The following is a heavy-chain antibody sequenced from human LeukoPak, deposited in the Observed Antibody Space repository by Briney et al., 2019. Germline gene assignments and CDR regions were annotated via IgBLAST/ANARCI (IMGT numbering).Heavy chain of an antibody. V-gene: IGHV4-59*01. J-gene: IGHJ3*02. Sequence: PSETLSLTCTVSGGSISSYYWSWIRQPPGKGLEWIGYIYYSGSTNYNPSLKSRVTISVDTSKNQFSLKLSSVTAADTAVFYCARDRSIAARLAFDIWGQGTMVTVSS. CDR2: IYYSGST. D-gene: IGHD6-6*01. CDR3: ARDRSIAARLAFDI. CDR1: GGSISSYY.